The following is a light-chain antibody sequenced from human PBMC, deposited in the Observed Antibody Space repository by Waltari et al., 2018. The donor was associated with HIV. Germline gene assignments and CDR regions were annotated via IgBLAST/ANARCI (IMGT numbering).Light chain of an antibody. V-gene: IGLV3-25*03. CDR2: KDS. CDR1: ALPKQY. CDR3: QSADRSGSWV. J-gene: IGLJ3*02. Sequence: SYELTQPPSVSVSPGQTARITCSGDALPKQYAYWYHQKSGQAPVLVIYKDSERHSGIPERFSGSISGTTVTLTISGVQPEDEADYYCQSADRSGSWVFGGGTKLTVL.